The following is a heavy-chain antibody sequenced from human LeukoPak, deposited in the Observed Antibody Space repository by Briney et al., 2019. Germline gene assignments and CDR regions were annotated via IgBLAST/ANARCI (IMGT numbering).Heavy chain of an antibody. D-gene: IGHD3-22*01. J-gene: IGHJ4*02. V-gene: IGHV3-23*01. CDR2: ISGSGGRT. Sequence: DPGGSLRLSCAASGFIFDNYAAGWVRQAPGKGPEWASHISGSGGRTYYADSVKGRFTISRDNSKNTLYLQMDSLRVEDTAIYYCAKMEDSLGYYPYFDYWGQGTLVTVSS. CDR1: GFIFDNYA. CDR3: AKMEDSLGYYPYFDY.